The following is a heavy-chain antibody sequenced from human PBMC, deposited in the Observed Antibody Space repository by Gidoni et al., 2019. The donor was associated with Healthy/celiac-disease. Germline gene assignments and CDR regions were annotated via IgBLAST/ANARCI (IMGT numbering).Heavy chain of an antibody. D-gene: IGHD5-12*01. CDR3: AREGAERWLQYDAFDI. Sequence: EVQLVESGGGLVQPGGSLRPSCAASAFTFSSYSMNWVRQAPGKGLEWVSYISSSSSTIYYADSVKGRFTISRDNAKNSLYLQMNSLRAEDTAVYYCAREGAERWLQYDAFDIWGQGTMVTVSS. V-gene: IGHV3-48*04. CDR1: AFTFSSYS. CDR2: ISSSSSTI. J-gene: IGHJ3*02.